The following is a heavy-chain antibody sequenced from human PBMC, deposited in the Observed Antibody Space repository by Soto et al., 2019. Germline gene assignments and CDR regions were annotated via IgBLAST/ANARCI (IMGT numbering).Heavy chain of an antibody. J-gene: IGHJ4*02. Sequence: EVHLLDSGGGLVQPGGSLRLSCAASGFSFSSYAMTWVRQPPGKGLEWVSGMSGYTGSTDYADSVKGRFTISRDNSRNTLYLQMDSLRADDTAIYYCAREDGGGPFDYWGQGTLVTVSS. D-gene: IGHD2-15*01. CDR2: MSGYTGST. V-gene: IGHV3-23*01. CDR1: GFSFSSYA. CDR3: AREDGGGPFDY.